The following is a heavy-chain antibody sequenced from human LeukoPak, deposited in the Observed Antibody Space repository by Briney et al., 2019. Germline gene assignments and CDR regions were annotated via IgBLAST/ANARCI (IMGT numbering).Heavy chain of an antibody. V-gene: IGHV3-23*01. CDR1: GFTFSSYA. Sequence: GGSLRLSCAASGFTFSSYAMSWVRQAPGKGLEWVSAISGSGGSTYCADSVKGRFTISRDNSKNTLYLQMDSLRAEDTAVYYCVRVVSQYGDYAWIVNWFDPWGQGTLVTVSS. J-gene: IGHJ5*02. CDR2: ISGSGGST. D-gene: IGHD4-17*01. CDR3: VRVVSQYGDYAWIVNWFDP.